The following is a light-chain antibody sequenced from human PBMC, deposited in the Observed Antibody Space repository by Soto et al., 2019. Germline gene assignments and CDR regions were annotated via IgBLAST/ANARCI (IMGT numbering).Light chain of an antibody. Sequence: EIVLTQSPGTLSLSPGERATLSCRASQSVGTYFAWYQQKPGQAPRLLIYDASKRAAGLPARFSGSGSGTDFTLTISSLVPDDFAIYYCQQRANWPVTFGQGTRVDIK. CDR2: DAS. J-gene: IGKJ1*01. V-gene: IGKV3-11*01. CDR3: QQRANWPVT. CDR1: QSVGTY.